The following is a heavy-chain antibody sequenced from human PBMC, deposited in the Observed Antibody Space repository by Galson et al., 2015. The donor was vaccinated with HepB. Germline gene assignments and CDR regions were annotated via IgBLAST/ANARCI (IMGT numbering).Heavy chain of an antibody. CDR2: IYTSGST. Sequence: TLSLTCTVSGGSISSGSYYWSWIRQPAGKGLEWIGRIYTSGSTNDNPSLKSRVTMSVDTSKNQFSLKLSSVTAADTAVYYCAAEVVVITANSDAFDIWGPGSMVTVSS. CDR3: AAEVVVITANSDAFDI. J-gene: IGHJ3*02. CDR1: GGSISSGSYY. V-gene: IGHV4-61*02. D-gene: IGHD3-22*01.